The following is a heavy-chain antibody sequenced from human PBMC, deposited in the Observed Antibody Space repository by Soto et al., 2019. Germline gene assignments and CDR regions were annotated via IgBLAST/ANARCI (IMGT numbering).Heavy chain of an antibody. Sequence: QVQLQQWGAGLLKPSETLSLTCAVYGGSFSDNYWTWFRQPPGKGLEWIGEISPSGTTKYIPSLKSRVSISADTSKKQFSLKVTSVTAADTAVYYCVMSLWFGTQPEIWGQGTLVTVSS. D-gene: IGHD3-10*01. CDR2: ISPSGTT. J-gene: IGHJ4*02. CDR1: GGSFSDNY. CDR3: VMSLWFGTQPEI. V-gene: IGHV4-34*01.